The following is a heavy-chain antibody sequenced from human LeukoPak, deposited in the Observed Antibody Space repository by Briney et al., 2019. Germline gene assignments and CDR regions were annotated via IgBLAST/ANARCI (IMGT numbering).Heavy chain of an antibody. CDR3: ARDKNYRFDY. D-gene: IGHD3-16*02. CDR2: ISASSGKT. Sequence: ASVKVSCKASGYTFTDNGISWVRQAPGEGLEWMGWISASSGKTNYAQRFQGRVTMTRETSSSTVYMELRSLRSDDTAVYFCARDKNYRFDYWGQGTLVSVTS. V-gene: IGHV1-18*01. CDR1: GYTFTDNG. J-gene: IGHJ4*02.